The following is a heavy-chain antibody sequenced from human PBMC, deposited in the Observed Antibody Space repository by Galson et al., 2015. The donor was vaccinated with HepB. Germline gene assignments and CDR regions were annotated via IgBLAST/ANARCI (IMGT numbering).Heavy chain of an antibody. CDR2: ISSSSSYI. J-gene: IGHJ6*02. D-gene: IGHD2-15*01. V-gene: IGHV3-21*01. Sequence: SLRLSCAASGFTFSSYSMNWVRQAPGKGLEWVPSISSSSSYIYYADSVKGRFTISRDNAKNSLYLQMNSLRAEDTAVYYCARDALGYCSGGSCYSGSHYYYGMDVWGQGTTVTVSS. CDR3: ARDALGYCSGGSCYSGSHYYYGMDV. CDR1: GFTFSSYS.